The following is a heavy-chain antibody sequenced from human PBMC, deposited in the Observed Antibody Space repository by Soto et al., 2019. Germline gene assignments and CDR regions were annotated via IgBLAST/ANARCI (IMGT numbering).Heavy chain of an antibody. CDR3: AKANYFDTRAYNSDY. CDR1: GFTFSSYA. J-gene: IGHJ4*02. Sequence: EVQLLESGGGLVQPRGSLRLSCAASGFTFSSYAMSWVRQAPGKGLEWVAGIKNTGASTHYADSVKGRFTSSRDYSKNKLGLQMNRLRAEDSAVYYCAKANYFDTRAYNSDYWGQGTLVNVSA. V-gene: IGHV3-23*01. CDR2: IKNTGAST. D-gene: IGHD3-22*01.